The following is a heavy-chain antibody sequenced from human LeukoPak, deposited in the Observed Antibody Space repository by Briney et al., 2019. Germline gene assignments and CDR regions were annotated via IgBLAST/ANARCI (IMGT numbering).Heavy chain of an antibody. CDR1: GFTFSSYA. V-gene: IGHV3-30*14. CDR3: ARARRWLQSAGAFDI. Sequence: PGRSLRLSCAASGFTFSSYALHWVRQAPGKGLEWVAVISYDGSNKYYADSVKGRFTISRDNSKNTLYLQMNSLRAEDTAVYYCARARRWLQSAGAFDIWGQGTMVTVSS. J-gene: IGHJ3*02. D-gene: IGHD5-24*01. CDR2: ISYDGSNK.